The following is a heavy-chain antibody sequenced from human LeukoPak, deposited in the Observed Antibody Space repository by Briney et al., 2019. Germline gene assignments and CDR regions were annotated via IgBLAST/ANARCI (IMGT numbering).Heavy chain of an antibody. CDR2: IHDDGRT. J-gene: IGHJ5*02. V-gene: IGHV4/OR15-8*01. CDR3: AKVLIAAGLDL. Sequence: PSETLSLTCSVSGGSMSDSITWGWVRQPPGKGLEWLANIHDDGRTAPNPSLRSRLTISQDRSKNQFSLKVSSVTAADTAFYYCAKVLIAAGLDLRGQGILVTVSS. D-gene: IGHD6-25*01. CDR1: GGSMSDSIT.